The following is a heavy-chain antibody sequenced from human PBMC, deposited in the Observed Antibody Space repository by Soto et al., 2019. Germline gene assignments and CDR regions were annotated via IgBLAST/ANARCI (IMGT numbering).Heavy chain of an antibody. V-gene: IGHV4-39*01. CDR2: IYYSGST. CDR3: GRHLRYNWNYGRFDP. D-gene: IGHD1-7*01. CDR1: GGSISSSSYY. Sequence: PSETLSLTCTVSGGSISSSSYYWGWIRQPPGKGLEWIGSIYYSGSTYYNPSLKSRVTISVDTPKNQFSLKLSSVTAADTAVYYFGRHLRYNWNYGRFDPWGQGTLVTVSS. J-gene: IGHJ5*02.